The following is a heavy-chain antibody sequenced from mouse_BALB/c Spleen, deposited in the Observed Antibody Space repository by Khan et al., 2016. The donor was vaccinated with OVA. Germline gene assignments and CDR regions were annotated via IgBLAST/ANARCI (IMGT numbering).Heavy chain of an antibody. J-gene: IGHJ4*01. CDR2: IYPGSGNT. V-gene: IGHV1-63*02. CDR3: ARPYYYGSSYATMDD. D-gene: IGHD1-1*01. Sequence: QVRLQQSGAELVRPGTSVKMSCKAAGYTFTKYWIGWVKQRPGHGLEWIGDIYPGSGNTNYNEKFKGKATLTADTSFSTAYMQLNSLTSEDSAVYYCARPYYYGSSYATMDDWGQGTSVTVSS. CDR1: GYTFTKYW.